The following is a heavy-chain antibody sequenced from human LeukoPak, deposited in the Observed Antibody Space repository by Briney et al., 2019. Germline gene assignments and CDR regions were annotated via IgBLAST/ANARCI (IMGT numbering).Heavy chain of an antibody. CDR1: GFTFSSYA. D-gene: IGHD4-17*01. V-gene: IGHV3-23*01. J-gene: IGHJ4*02. CDR3: AKDLSYGDYTDY. CDR2: ISGSGGST. Sequence: GGSLRLSCAASGFTFSSYAMSWVRQAPGKGLEWVSAISGSGGSTYYADSVKGRFTISRDNSKNTLYPQMNSLRAEDTAVYYCAKDLSYGDYTDYWGQGTLVTVSS.